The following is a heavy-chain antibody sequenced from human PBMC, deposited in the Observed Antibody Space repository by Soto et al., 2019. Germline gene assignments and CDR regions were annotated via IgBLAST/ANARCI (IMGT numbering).Heavy chain of an antibody. CDR3: AKRRGAGGHFDY. CDR2: VSSGGGT. D-gene: IGHD2-15*01. J-gene: IGHJ4*02. CDR1: GFTFSTYA. Sequence: EVELLESGGGLVQPEGSLRLSCAASGFTFSTYAMGWVRQAPGKGLEWVSVVSSGGGTQYADSVKGRFTVSRDNSKNTLSLQMNSLRADDTAVYYCAKRRGAGGHFDYWGQGDLVTVSS. V-gene: IGHV3-23*01.